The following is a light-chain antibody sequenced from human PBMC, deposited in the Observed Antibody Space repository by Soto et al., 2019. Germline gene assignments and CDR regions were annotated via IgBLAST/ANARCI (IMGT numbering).Light chain of an antibody. J-gene: IGLJ1*01. V-gene: IGLV2-14*01. Sequence: QSALTQPASVSGSPGQSIAISCTGSSSDVGIYNYVSWYQQHTGKVPKLIIYEVSNRPSGVSNRFSGSKSGNTASLTISGLQAEAEADYYCSSYTTSSTRVFGTGTTLTVL. CDR2: EVS. CDR3: SSYTTSSTRV. CDR1: SSDVGIYNY.